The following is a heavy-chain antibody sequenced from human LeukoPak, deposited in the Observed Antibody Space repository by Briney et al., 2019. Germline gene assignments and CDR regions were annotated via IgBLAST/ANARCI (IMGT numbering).Heavy chain of an antibody. D-gene: IGHD3/OR15-3a*01. V-gene: IGHV1-2*02. CDR3: ARDREGLAYFDY. CDR2: IDPNSGGT. Sequence: ASVKVSCKTSGYTFTGYYMHWVRQAPGQGLEWMGWIDPNSGGTDCAQKFRGRVTMTRDTSTSTAYMDLSSLISDDTAVYYCARDREGLAYFDYWGQGTLVTVSS. CDR1: GYTFTGYY. J-gene: IGHJ4*02.